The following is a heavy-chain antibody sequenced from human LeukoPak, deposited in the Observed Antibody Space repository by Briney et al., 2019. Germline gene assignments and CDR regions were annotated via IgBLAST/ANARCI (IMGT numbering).Heavy chain of an antibody. CDR1: GGSFSGYY. V-gene: IGHV4-59*10. CDR2: IYTSGST. J-gene: IGHJ6*03. D-gene: IGHD5-18*01. Sequence: SETLSLTCAVYGGSFSGYYWSWIRQPAGKGLEWIGRIYTSGSTNYNPSLKSRVTISVDTSKNQFSLKLSSVTAADTAVYYCVGIQLWAPGYYYYMDVWGKGTTVTISS. CDR3: VGIQLWAPGYYYYMDV.